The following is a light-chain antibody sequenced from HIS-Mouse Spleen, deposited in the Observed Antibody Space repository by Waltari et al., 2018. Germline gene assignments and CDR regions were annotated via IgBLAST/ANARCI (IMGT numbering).Light chain of an antibody. Sequence: EIVLTQSPGTLSLSPGERATLSCRASQSVSSSYLAWYQQKPGQAPRLLIYGASSRATCIPDRFSGSGSVTDFTLTISRLEPEDFAVYYCQQYGSSPYTFGQGTKLEIK. CDR1: QSVSSSY. V-gene: IGKV3-20*01. CDR2: GAS. J-gene: IGKJ2*01. CDR3: QQYGSSPYT.